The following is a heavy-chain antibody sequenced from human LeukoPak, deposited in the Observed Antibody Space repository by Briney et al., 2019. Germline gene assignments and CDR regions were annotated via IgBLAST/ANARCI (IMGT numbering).Heavy chain of an antibody. Sequence: PSETPSLTCTVSGGSISSYYWSWIRQPPGKGLEWIGYIYYSGSTNYNPSLKSRVTISVDTSKNQFSLKLSSVTAADTAVYYCARAGSNYDSRGYPTYYYYGMDVWGQGTTVTVSS. V-gene: IGHV4-59*01. D-gene: IGHD3-22*01. J-gene: IGHJ6*02. CDR2: IYYSGST. CDR1: GGSISSYY. CDR3: ARAGSNYDSRGYPTYYYYGMDV.